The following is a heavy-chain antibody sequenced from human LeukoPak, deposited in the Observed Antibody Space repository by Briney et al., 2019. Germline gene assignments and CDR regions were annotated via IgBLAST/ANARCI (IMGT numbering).Heavy chain of an antibody. Sequence: PKASVKVSCKASGYTFTSYDFNWVRQATGQRPEWMGWMSPNSGDTGYAQRFQDRVTITRNTSISTAYMELSSLRSDDTAVYYCARGPPNWGYDYWGPGTLVTVSS. CDR2: MSPNSGDT. J-gene: IGHJ4*02. CDR3: ARGPPNWGYDY. V-gene: IGHV1-8*01. CDR1: GYTFTSYD. D-gene: IGHD7-27*01.